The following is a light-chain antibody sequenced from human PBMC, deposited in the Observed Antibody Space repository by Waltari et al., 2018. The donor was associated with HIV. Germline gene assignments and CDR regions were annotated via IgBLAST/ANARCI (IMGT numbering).Light chain of an antibody. CDR1: KILRNN. CDR3: QQYNDWPPFT. J-gene: IGKJ4*01. Sequence: TVMPQSPATLSVSAGARATLSCSARKILRNNLAWYQQRRGQDPRLPIYGASTRATGVPARFSGSGSATDFSLTISSLQSEDFAVDYCQQYNDWPPFTFGGGTKVEIK. CDR2: GAS. V-gene: IGKV3-15*01.